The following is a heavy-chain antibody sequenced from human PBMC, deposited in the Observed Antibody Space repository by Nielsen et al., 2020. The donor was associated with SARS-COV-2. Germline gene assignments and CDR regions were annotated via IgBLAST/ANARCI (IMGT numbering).Heavy chain of an antibody. CDR1: GFTFSSYG. CDR2: ISYDGSNK. V-gene: IGHV3-30*03. CDR3: ARDGVAKDAFDI. D-gene: IGHD3-16*01. Sequence: GESLKISCAASGFTFSSYGMHWVRQAPGKGLEWVAVISYDGSNKYYADSVKGRFTISRDNSKNTLYLQMNSLRAEDTAVYYCARDGVAKDAFDIWGQGTMVTVSS. J-gene: IGHJ3*02.